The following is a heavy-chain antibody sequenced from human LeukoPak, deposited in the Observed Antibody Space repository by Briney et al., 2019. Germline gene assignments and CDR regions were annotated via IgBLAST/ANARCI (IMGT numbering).Heavy chain of an antibody. V-gene: IGHV3-48*02. CDR3: ARHDYGGNSGDC. CDR1: GFTFSTYG. D-gene: IGHD4-23*01. CDR2: IGTSSGTI. J-gene: IGHJ4*02. Sequence: PGGSLRLSCAASGFTFSTYGMNWVRQAPGKGLEWVSYIGTSSGTIYYTDSVKGRFTISRDNAKNSLYLQMNSLTDEDTAVYYCARHDYGGNSGDCWGQGTLVTVSS.